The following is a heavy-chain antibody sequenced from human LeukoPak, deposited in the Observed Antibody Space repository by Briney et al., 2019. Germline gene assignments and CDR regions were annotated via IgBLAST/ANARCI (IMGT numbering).Heavy chain of an antibody. Sequence: ASVKVSCKASGGTFSSYAISWVRQAPGQGLEWMGRILPIFGTAHYAQKFQGRVTITTDESTSTAYMELSSLRSEDTAVYYCARGEYYYDSSGYEFDYWGQGTLVTVSS. V-gene: IGHV1-69*05. CDR1: GGTFSSYA. CDR3: ARGEYYYDSSGYEFDY. J-gene: IGHJ4*02. CDR2: ILPIFGTA. D-gene: IGHD3-22*01.